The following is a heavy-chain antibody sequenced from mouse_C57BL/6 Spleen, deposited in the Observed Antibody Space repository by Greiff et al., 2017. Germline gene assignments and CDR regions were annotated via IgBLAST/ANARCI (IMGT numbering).Heavy chain of an antibody. J-gene: IGHJ4*01. CDR1: GFTFSSYT. V-gene: IGHV5-9*01. D-gene: IGHD2-5*01. CDR3: ARSSNYRSMDY. CDR2: ISGGGGNT. Sequence: EVHLVESGGGLVKPGGSLKLSCAASGFTFSSYTMSWVRQTPEKRLEWVATISGGGGNTYYPDSVKGRFTISRDNAKNTLYLQMSSLRSEDTALYYCARSSNYRSMDYWGQGTSVTVSS.